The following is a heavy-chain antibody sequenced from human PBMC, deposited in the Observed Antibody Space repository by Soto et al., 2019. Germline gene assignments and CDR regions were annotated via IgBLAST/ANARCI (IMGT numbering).Heavy chain of an antibody. V-gene: IGHV3-23*01. CDR1: GFGFRTYA. CDR3: SKDAARTNGWCYFDY. Sequence: EVQFLESGGGLIQPGGSLRLSCAASGFGFRTYAMSWVRQAPGKGLEWVSFMSNSGDRRDYADSVKGRFSISIDKSENTQYLQMRNLRSQDAAIYDCSKDAARTNGWCYFDYWGQGTLVTVSS. D-gene: IGHD6-19*01. CDR2: MSNSGDRR. J-gene: IGHJ4*02.